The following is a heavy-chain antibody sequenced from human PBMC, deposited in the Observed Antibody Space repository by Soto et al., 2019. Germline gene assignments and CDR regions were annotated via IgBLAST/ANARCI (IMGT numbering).Heavy chain of an antibody. CDR3: ARLCIAAAGTWGAFDI. D-gene: IGHD6-13*01. CDR1: GGSISSSSYY. V-gene: IGHV4-39*01. CDR2: IYYSGST. J-gene: IGHJ3*02. Sequence: SLTCTVSGGSISSSSYYWGWIRQPPGKGLEWIGSIYYSGSTYYNPSLKSRVTISVDTSKNQFSLKLSSVTAADTAVYYCARLCIAAAGTWGAFDIWGQGTMVTVSS.